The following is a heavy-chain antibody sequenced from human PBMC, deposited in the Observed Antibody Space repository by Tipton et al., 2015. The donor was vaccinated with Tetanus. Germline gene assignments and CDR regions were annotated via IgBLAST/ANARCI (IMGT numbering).Heavy chain of an antibody. CDR3: AKGPNALLRFLEWLPSSPTFDY. CDR1: GLTFSSYA. D-gene: IGHD3-3*01. Sequence: SLRLSCAASGLTFSSYAMSWVRQAPGKGLEWVSAISGSGGSTYYADSVKGRFTISRDNSKNTLYLQMNSLRAEDTAVYYCAKGPNALLRFLEWLPSSPTFDYWGQGTLVTVSS. V-gene: IGHV3-23*01. CDR2: ISGSGGST. J-gene: IGHJ4*02.